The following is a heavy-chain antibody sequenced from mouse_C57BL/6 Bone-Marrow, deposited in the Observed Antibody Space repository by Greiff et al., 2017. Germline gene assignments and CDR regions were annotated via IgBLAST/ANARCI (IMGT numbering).Heavy chain of an antibody. V-gene: IGHV1-59*01. CDR1: GYTFTSYW. CDR3: ARGGIHGRGYAMDY. Sequence: QVQLQQPGAELVRPGTSVKLSCKASGYTFTSYWMHWVKQRPGQGLEWIGVIDPSDSYTNYNQKFKGKATLTVDPSSSTAYMQLSSLTSEDSAVYYCARGGIHGRGYAMDYWGQGTSVTVSS. CDR2: IDPSDSYT. D-gene: IGHD1-1*01. J-gene: IGHJ4*01.